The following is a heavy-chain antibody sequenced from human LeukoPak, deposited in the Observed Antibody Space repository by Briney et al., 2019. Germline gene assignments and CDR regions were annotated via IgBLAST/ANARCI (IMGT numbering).Heavy chain of an antibody. J-gene: IGHJ4*02. Sequence: ASVKVSCKASGYTFTVYHMHWVRQAPAQGLEWMGIINPNTGGTNYAQKVQVKVTMTRDTSISTAYMELSRKRSDDTAVYYCARVVYVWGSYRYFAYWGEGTLVTVSS. CDR1: GYTFTVYH. CDR2: INPNTGGT. CDR3: ARVVYVWGSYRYFAY. V-gene: IGHV1-2*02. D-gene: IGHD3-16*02.